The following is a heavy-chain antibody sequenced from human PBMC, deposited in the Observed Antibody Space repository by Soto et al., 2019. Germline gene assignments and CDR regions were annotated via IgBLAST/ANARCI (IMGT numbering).Heavy chain of an antibody. D-gene: IGHD1-26*01. Sequence: EVQLLESGGGLVQPGGSLRLSCAASGFTFSSYAMSWVRQAPGKGLEWVSAISGSGGSTYYADSVKGRFTISRDNSKNALYLQMNSRRAEDTAVYYCAKDRRVWGAADYWGQGTLVTVSS. V-gene: IGHV3-23*01. CDR1: GFTFSSYA. CDR2: ISGSGGST. J-gene: IGHJ4*02. CDR3: AKDRRVWGAADY.